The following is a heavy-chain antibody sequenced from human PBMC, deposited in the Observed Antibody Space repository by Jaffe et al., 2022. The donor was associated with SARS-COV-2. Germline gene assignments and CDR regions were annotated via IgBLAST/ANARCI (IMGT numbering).Heavy chain of an antibody. Sequence: DVQLVESGGGVVQPGGSLRLSCSASGFTFRISAMTWFRQAPGKGLEWVSTITGGYSATYYSDSVRGRFIISRDNSKNTVSLQMDRLRADDTAVYYCAKGPFLWLAYCDSWGQGTQVTVSP. CDR1: GFTFRISA. V-gene: IGHV3-23*04. CDR3: AKGPFLWLAYCDS. CDR2: ITGGYSAT. J-gene: IGHJ4*02. D-gene: IGHD6-19*01.